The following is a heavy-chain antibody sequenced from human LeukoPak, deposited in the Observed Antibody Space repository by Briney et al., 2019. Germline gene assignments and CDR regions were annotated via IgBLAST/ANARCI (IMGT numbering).Heavy chain of an antibody. Sequence: AGGSLRLSCAASGFTFSSYGMHWVRQAPGKGLEWVSVIRSDGSTNHADSVKGRFTISRDNSKNTLYLQMNNLRAEDTAMYYCAREMYSGMYNDAFDIWGQGTKVTVSS. CDR3: AREMYSGMYNDAFDI. D-gene: IGHD1-26*01. CDR1: GFTFSSYG. V-gene: IGHV3-53*01. CDR2: IRSDGST. J-gene: IGHJ3*02.